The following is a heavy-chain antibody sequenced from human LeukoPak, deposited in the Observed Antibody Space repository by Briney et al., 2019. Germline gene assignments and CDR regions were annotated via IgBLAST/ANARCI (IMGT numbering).Heavy chain of an antibody. CDR1: GFTFSSYS. D-gene: IGHD3-22*01. CDR3: ARDLRRSYDSSGYYEDY. J-gene: IGHJ4*02. V-gene: IGHV3-21*01. CDR2: ISSSSSYI. Sequence: GGSLRLSCAASGFTFSSYSMTWVRQAPGKGLEWVSSISSSSSYIYYADSVKGRFTISRDNAKNTLYLQMDSLRDEDTAVYYCARDLRRSYDSSGYYEDYWGQGTLVTVSS.